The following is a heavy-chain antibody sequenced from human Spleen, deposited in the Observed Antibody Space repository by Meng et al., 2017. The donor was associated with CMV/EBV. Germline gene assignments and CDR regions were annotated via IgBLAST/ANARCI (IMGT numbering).Heavy chain of an antibody. Sequence: GESLKISCAASGFTFSSYEMNWVRQAPGKGLEWVSSINGRGNYRYYADSVKGRFTISRANAKNSLDLQMDSLRAEDTAVYYCAREDGVVGATSAFDYWGQGTLVTVSS. CDR1: GFTFSSYE. J-gene: IGHJ4*02. V-gene: IGHV3-21*06. CDR3: AREDGVVGATSAFDY. CDR2: INGRGNYR. D-gene: IGHD1-26*01.